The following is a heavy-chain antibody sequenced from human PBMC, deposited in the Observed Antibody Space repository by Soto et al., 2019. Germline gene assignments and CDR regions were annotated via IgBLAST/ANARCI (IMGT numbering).Heavy chain of an antibody. Sequence: PSETLSLTCAVSSGSISSGAYSWSWIRQPPGKGLEWIGYLYHGGATYSNPSLKNRVTISGDWSKNQFSLKLNSVTAADTAVYYCARADTAMGLFDYWGPGILVTVSS. D-gene: IGHD5-18*01. CDR3: ARADTAMGLFDY. V-gene: IGHV4-30-2*01. CDR2: LYHGGAT. CDR1: SGSISSGAYS. J-gene: IGHJ4*02.